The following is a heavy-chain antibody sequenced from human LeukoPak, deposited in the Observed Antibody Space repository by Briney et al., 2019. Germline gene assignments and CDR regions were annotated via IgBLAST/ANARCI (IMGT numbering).Heavy chain of an antibody. J-gene: IGHJ5*02. Sequence: GGSLRLSCAASGFSFSYYAMSWVRQAPGKGLEWVSIIGYRGGSIYYAHSVQGRFTISRDNSKNTLSLQMHGLRPEDTAVYYCARFWDIASRDWFDPWGQGTLVTVSS. CDR1: GFSFSYYA. D-gene: IGHD5-12*01. CDR3: ARFWDIASRDWFDP. V-gene: IGHV3-23*01. CDR2: IGYRGGSI.